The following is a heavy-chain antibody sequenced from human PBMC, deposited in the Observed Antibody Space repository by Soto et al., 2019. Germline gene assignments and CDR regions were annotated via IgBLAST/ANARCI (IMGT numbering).Heavy chain of an antibody. D-gene: IGHD2-21*02. V-gene: IGHV3-53*01. Sequence: EVQLVESGGGLIQPGGSLRLSCAASGFAVSSKYMTWVRQAPGKGLEWVSGIYGGGTTYYADSVKGRLTICRDTSNKTLYLKLSSRSADETAVGHCVVTTGWAVFGCCGQGTLVTFSS. CDR1: GFAVSSKY. CDR2: IYGGGTT. J-gene: IGHJ4*02. CDR3: VVTTGWAVFGC.